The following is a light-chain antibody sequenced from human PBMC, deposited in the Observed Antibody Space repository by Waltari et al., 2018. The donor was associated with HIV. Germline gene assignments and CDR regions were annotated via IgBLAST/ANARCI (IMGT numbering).Light chain of an antibody. CDR3: THVV. CDR1: SSDVAGYNY. J-gene: IGLJ2*01. CDR2: EVF. Sequence: QSALTQPASVSGSPGQSITISCTGTSSDVAGYNYVSWHQQHPGKAPKLIIFEVFNRPSGVSHRFSGSKSGNTASLTISGLQAEDEAINSITHVVFGGGTKLTVL. V-gene: IGLV2-14*01.